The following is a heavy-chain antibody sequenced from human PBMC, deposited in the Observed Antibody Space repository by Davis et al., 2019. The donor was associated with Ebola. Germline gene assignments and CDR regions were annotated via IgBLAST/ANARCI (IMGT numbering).Heavy chain of an antibody. CDR2: IYPGDSDT. J-gene: IGHJ4*02. CDR1: GYSFTSHW. CDR3: ARQGTTSWDS. V-gene: IGHV5-51*01. D-gene: IGHD2-2*01. Sequence: GESLKISCKGSGYSFTSHWIGWVRQMPGKGLEWMGIIYPGDSDTRYSPSFQGQVTFSVDKSIRTAYLHWNSLKASDTATYYCARQGTTSWDSWGQGTLVTVSS.